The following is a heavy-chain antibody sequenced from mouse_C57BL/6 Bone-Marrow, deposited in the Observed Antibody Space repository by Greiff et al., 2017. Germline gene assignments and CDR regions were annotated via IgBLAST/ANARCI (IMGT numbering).Heavy chain of an antibody. CDR2: IYPGGGYT. D-gene: IGHD2-2*01. V-gene: IGHV1-9*01. Sequence: QVQLKQSGAELMKPGASVKLSCKATGYTFTGYWIEWVKQRPGHGLEWIGEIYPGGGYTNYNEKFKGKATLTADKSASTAYMQFSSLTSEDSAIYYCARYAYGYHWYFDVWGTGTTVTVSS. CDR3: ARYAYGYHWYFDV. J-gene: IGHJ1*03. CDR1: GYTFTGYW.